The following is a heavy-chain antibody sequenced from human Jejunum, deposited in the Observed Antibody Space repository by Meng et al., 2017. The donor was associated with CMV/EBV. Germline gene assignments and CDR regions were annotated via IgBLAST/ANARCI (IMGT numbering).Heavy chain of an antibody. D-gene: IGHD3-3*01. J-gene: IGHJ4*02. CDR2: IKSKTDGGAI. Sequence: EGHLVESGGGVVEPGGSLRFSCTGSGFPFTGAWLSWVRQAPGKGLEWVGHIKSKTDGGAIDYAAPVKGRFIISRDDSKNTLYLEMNSLKTDDTGVYYCGCGVPMYDYWGQGTLVTVSS. V-gene: IGHV3-15*01. CDR3: GCGVPMYDY. CDR1: GFPFTGAW.